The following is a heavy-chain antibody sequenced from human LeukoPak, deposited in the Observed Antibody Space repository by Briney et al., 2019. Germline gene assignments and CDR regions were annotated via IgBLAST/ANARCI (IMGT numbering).Heavy chain of an antibody. CDR3: ARDREYSSSGLVWFDP. Sequence: SETLSLTCTVSGGSVSGYCWSWIRQPPGKGLEWIGCIYYSGSTNYNPSLKSRVTISVDTSENQFSLKLTSVTAADTAVYYCARDREYSSSGLVWFDPWGHGILVTVSS. CDR1: GGSVSGYC. V-gene: IGHV4-59*02. D-gene: IGHD6-6*01. CDR2: IYYSGST. J-gene: IGHJ5*02.